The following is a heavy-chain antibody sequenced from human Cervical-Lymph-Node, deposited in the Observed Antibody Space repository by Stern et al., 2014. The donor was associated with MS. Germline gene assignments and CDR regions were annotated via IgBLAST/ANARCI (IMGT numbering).Heavy chain of an antibody. Sequence: QVQLVESGAEVKKPGSSVKVSCKASGGTLNNYAVSWVRQAPGQGLEWIGKIIPFLGIPNYAHKFQGRVTLTAAATTSYMEVSSLRSDDTAVYYCARSPDLYDSSGYCFDWGQGTLVTVSS. J-gene: IGHJ4*02. CDR1: GGTLNNYA. V-gene: IGHV1-69*09. CDR3: ARSPDLYDSSGYCFD. CDR2: IIPFLGIP. D-gene: IGHD3-22*01.